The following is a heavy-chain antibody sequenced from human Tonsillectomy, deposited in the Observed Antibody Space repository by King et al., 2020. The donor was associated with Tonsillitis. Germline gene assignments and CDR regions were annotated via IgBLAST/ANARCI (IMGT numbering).Heavy chain of an antibody. CDR1: GASISRSTYY. CDR2: FYYSGNT. J-gene: IGHJ5*02. Sequence: QLQESGPGLVKPSETLSLTCKVSGASISRSTYYWGWIRQPPGKGLEWIGSFYYSGNTYYKPSLKSRVTISVDTSKNHFSLKLTSVTVADTAVYYCATMGYRYENWFDPWGQGTLVTVSS. D-gene: IGHD5-18*01. V-gene: IGHV4-39*02. CDR3: ATMGYRYENWFDP.